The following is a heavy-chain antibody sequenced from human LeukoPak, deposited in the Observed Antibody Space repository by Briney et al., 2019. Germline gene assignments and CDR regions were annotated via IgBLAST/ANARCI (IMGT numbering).Heavy chain of an antibody. CDR2: IRYDGSNK. J-gene: IGHJ4*02. CDR3: AKGHGHYGSGSYGY. D-gene: IGHD3-10*01. Sequence: GGSLRLSCAASGFTFSSYGMHWVRQAPGKGLEWVAFIRYDGSNKYYADSVKGRFTISRDNSKNTLYPQMNSLRAEDTAVYYCAKGHGHYGSGSYGYWGQGTLVTVSS. V-gene: IGHV3-30*02. CDR1: GFTFSSYG.